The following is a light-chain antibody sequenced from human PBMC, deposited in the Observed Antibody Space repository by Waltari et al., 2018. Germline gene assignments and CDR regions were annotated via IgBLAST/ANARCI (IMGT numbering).Light chain of an antibody. CDR2: EVS. V-gene: IGLV2-8*01. J-gene: IGLJ2*01. CDR1: SSDVGGYNY. CDR3: SSYAGSNDPVV. Sequence: QSALTQPPSASGSPGQSVAISCTGTSSDVGGYNYVSWYQQHPGKAPKLIIYEVSKRPSGVPYRFSGSKSGNTASLTVSGLQADDEADFYCSSYAGSNDPVVFGGGTKLTVL.